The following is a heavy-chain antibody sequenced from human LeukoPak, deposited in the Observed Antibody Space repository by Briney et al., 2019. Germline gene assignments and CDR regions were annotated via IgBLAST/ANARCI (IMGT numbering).Heavy chain of an antibody. CDR2: IYYSGST. CDR3: ARHRDGYNLDY. J-gene: IGHJ4*02. V-gene: IGHV4-39*01. CDR1: GGSISSSSYY. D-gene: IGHD5-24*01. Sequence: PSETLSLTCTVSGGSISSSSYYWGWIRQPPGEGLEWIGSIYYSGSTYYNPSLKSRVTISVDTSKNQFSLKLSSVTAADTAVYYCARHRDGYNLDYWGQGTQVTVSS.